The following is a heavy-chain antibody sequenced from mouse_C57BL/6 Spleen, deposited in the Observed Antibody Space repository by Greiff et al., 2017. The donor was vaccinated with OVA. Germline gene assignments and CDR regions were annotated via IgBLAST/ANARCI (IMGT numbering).Heavy chain of an antibody. J-gene: IGHJ1*03. CDR3: ARVVARRYFDV. CDR2: INYDGSST. D-gene: IGHD1-1*01. CDR1: GFTFSDYY. Sequence: EVNLVESEGGLVQPGSSMKLSCTASGFTFSDYYMAWVRQVPEKGLEWVANINYDGSSTYYLDSLKSRFIISRDNAKNILYLQMSSLKSEDTATYYCARVVARRYFDVWGTGTTVTVSS. V-gene: IGHV5-16*01.